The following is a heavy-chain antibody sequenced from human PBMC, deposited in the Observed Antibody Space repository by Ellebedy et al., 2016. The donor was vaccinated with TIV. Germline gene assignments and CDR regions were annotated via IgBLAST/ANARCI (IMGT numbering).Heavy chain of an antibody. CDR1: GGTFSSYG. V-gene: IGHV1-69*06. CDR3: ARGAAPQRGKVVYWRGDFDY. CDR2: IIPLSGTA. Sequence: KVSXKASGGTFSSYGISWVRQAPGQGLEWMGGIIPLSGTAKYAQRFQGRVTITADKPTSTAYMELTSLRSEDTAVYYCARGAAPQRGKVVYWRGDFDYWGQGTLVTVSS. J-gene: IGHJ4*02. D-gene: IGHD1-26*01.